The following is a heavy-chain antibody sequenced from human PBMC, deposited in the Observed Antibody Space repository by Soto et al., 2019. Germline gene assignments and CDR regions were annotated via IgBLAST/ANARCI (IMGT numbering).Heavy chain of an antibody. J-gene: IGHJ2*01. Sequence: GGSLRLSCAASGFTVSRDYMSWVRQAPGKGLEWVSVIYTGGSTYYADSVKGRFTFSRDNSKNTLYLQMNSLRAEDTAVYYCARDRFLFDLWGRGTLVTVSS. V-gene: IGHV3-53*01. CDR2: IYTGGST. CDR3: ARDRFLFDL. CDR1: GFTVSRDY. D-gene: IGHD3-10*01.